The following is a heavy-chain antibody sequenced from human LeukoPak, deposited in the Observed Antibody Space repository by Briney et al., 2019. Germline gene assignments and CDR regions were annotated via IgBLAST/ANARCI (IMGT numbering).Heavy chain of an antibody. CDR1: GYTFTSYG. V-gene: IGHV1-18*04. Sequence: GASVKVSCKASGYTFTSYGISWVRRAPGQGLEWMGWISAYNGNTNYAQKLQGRVTMTTDTSTSTAYMELRSLGSDDTAVYYCARDRQYSSSWYWSEWFDPWGQGTLVTVSS. CDR3: ARDRQYSSSWYWSEWFDP. CDR2: ISAYNGNT. J-gene: IGHJ5*02. D-gene: IGHD6-13*01.